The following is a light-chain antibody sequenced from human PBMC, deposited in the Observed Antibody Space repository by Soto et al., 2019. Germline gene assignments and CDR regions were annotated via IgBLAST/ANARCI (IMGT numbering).Light chain of an antibody. CDR2: EVS. CDR1: SSDVGGYNY. CDR3: SSYAGGSWV. V-gene: IGLV2-8*01. J-gene: IGLJ3*02. Sequence: QSALTQPPSASGSPGQSVTISCTGTSSDVGGYNYVSWYQQHPGKAPKLMIYEVSKRPSGVPDRFSGSKSGNTASLTVSGLQAEDEADYYCSSYAGGSWVFGGGTQLTGL.